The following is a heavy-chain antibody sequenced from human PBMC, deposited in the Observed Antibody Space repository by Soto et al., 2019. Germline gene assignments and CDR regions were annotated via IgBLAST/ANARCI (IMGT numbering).Heavy chain of an antibody. CDR3: AHCRGGVASF. V-gene: IGHV2-5*02. CDR2: VYWAADK. D-gene: IGHD3-16*01. Sequence: QITLNESGPALVKPTQTLTLTCTFSGFSLNTRDVGVGWIRQPPGKALEGLGVVYWAADKTYSPSIKSRLTIPKDPPKYQGVISMTKMAPVDKATYYCAHCRGGVASFWGQGTLVTVSS. CDR1: GFSLNTRDVG. J-gene: IGHJ4*02.